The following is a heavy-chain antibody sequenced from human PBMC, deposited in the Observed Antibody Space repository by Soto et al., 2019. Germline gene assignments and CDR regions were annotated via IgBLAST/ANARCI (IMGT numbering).Heavy chain of an antibody. CDR1: GFSFNDYS. Sequence: LRLSCAASGFSFNDYSMTWIRQAPGKGLEWVSDISSDGDITKYADSVKGRFTISRDNSKNTLYLQMNSLRAEDTAVYYCARDRYYYDSSGYYRLDYWGQGTLVTVSS. D-gene: IGHD3-22*01. CDR2: ISSDGDIT. CDR3: ARDRYYYDSSGYYRLDY. J-gene: IGHJ4*02. V-gene: IGHV3-11*06.